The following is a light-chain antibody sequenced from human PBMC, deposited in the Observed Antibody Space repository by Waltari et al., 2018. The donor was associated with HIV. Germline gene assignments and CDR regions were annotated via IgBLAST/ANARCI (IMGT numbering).Light chain of an antibody. CDR1: RVDVCGYNF. CDR2: NVN. CDR3: SSYTSSGPRYVL. J-gene: IGLJ2*01. Sequence: QSALTRPASVSGPPGQSITISCTGTRVDVCGYNFVSWYQQHPGQAPKLIIYNVNTRPSGVSIRFSGSKSANTAALTISGLQAEDEADYFCSSYTSSGPRYVLFGGGTRLTVL. V-gene: IGLV2-14*03.